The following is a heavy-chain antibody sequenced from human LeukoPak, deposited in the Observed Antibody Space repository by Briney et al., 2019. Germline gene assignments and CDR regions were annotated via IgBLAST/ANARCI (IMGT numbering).Heavy chain of an antibody. CDR1: GFTFSSYW. Sequence: GGSLRLSCAASGFTFSSYWMYWVRQAPGKGLEWVANIKRDGNEKNYVDSVKGRFSISRDNAKNSLYLQMDSLRAEDTAVYYCAKEGAYTIITYDSWGQGALVTVSS. V-gene: IGHV3-7*01. CDR2: IKRDGNEK. J-gene: IGHJ5*01. CDR3: AKEGAYTIITYDS. D-gene: IGHD4-11*01.